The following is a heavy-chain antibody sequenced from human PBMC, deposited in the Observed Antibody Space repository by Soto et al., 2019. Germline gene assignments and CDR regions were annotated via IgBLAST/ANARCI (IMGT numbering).Heavy chain of an antibody. CDR3: ARDSGWPILNFDN. V-gene: IGHV3-30*03. J-gene: IGHJ4*02. Sequence: HPGGSLRLSCAASDFDFGSYGIHWVRQAPGKGLEWVAASSYDGRETFYADSAKGRFTVSKEMSKNTAFLQMNALRHEDTAVYFCARDSGWPILNFDNWGQGTPVTVSS. D-gene: IGHD3-10*01. CDR1: DFDFGSYG. CDR2: SSYDGRET.